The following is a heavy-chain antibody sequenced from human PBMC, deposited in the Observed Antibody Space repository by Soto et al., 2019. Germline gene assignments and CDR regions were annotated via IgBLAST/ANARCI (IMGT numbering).Heavy chain of an antibody. V-gene: IGHV3-30*18. CDR3: AKDFREVATVAPDVS. CDR1: GFIFTSFG. CDR2: ISYDGIDE. J-gene: IGHJ4*02. D-gene: IGHD2-15*01. Sequence: QVQLVESGGGVVQPGTSLKLSCATSGFIFTSFGMHWLRQAPGKGLEWVAVISYDGIDENYADSVKGRFAISRDKSKSTVYLHMNTLRVEDTAVYYCAKDFREVATVAPDVSWGQGTLVTVSS.